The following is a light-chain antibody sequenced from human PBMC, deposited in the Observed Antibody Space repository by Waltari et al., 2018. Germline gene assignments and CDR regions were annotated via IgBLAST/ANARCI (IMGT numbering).Light chain of an antibody. V-gene: IGLV1-44*01. J-gene: IGLJ2*01. CDR3: ATWDDRQTGYVV. CDR2: SNS. CDR1: SSNIGSNA. Sequence: QSALTQPPSASGTPGQRVLISCSGSSSNIGSNAVSWYRQFPGTAPRLLIYSNSEPTSGVPDRFSGSKSGTSASLTISGLQSDDAADYYCATWDDRQTGYVVFGGGTKLTVL.